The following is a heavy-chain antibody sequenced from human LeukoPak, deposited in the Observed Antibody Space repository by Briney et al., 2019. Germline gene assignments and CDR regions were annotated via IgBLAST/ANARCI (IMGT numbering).Heavy chain of an antibody. D-gene: IGHD3-16*02. CDR3: ARAYQRLGQLSLPDY. Sequence: ASVKDSCKAFGYTFTNYAMNWVRQAPGQGLEWMGWIHPSTGNPTYAQAFTGRFVFSLDTSVSTTYLQISSLKTEDTAVYYCARAYQRLGQLSLPDYWGQGTLVTVSS. V-gene: IGHV7-4-1*02. CDR2: IHPSTGNP. J-gene: IGHJ4*02. CDR1: GYTFTNYA.